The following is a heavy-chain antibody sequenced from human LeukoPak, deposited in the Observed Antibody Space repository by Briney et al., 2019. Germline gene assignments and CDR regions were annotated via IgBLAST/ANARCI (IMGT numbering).Heavy chain of an antibody. J-gene: IGHJ6*03. CDR2: INRDGGRT. CDR3: AQGAGTSYYYYMDV. D-gene: IGHD6-19*01. Sequence: GGSLRLSCAASGFKFDDYSMHWVRQAPGKGLEWVSLINRDGGRTFYADSVKGRFTISRDNAKNSLYLQMNSLRAEDTALYYCAQGAGTSYYYYMDVWGKGTTVTISS. V-gene: IGHV3-43*01. CDR1: GFKFDDYS.